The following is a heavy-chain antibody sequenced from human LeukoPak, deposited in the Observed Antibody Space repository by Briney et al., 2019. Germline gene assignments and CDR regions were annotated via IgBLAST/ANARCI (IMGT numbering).Heavy chain of an antibody. Sequence: GGSLRLSCAASGFTFSRYRMTWVRQAPGKGLEWVANIKEDGSQEYYVDSVKGRFTISRDNAKNSLSLQMISLRAEDTAVYYCARGYYDSGTYYGYTYDYWGQGTLVTVSS. D-gene: IGHD3-10*01. CDR3: ARGYYDSGTYYGYTYDY. V-gene: IGHV3-7*01. J-gene: IGHJ4*02. CDR1: GFTFSRYR. CDR2: IKEDGSQE.